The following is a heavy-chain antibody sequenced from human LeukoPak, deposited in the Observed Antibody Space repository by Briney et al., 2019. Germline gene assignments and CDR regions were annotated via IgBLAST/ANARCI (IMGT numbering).Heavy chain of an antibody. CDR1: GGSISSYY. J-gene: IGHJ4*02. D-gene: IGHD3-22*01. Sequence: SETLSLTCTVSGGSISSYYWSWIRQPPGKGLDWIGYIYYSGSTNYNPSLKSRVTISVDTSKNQFSLKLSSVTAADTAVYYCARARPDYDSSGYYPSNFDYWGQGTLVTVSS. V-gene: IGHV4-59*01. CDR3: ARARPDYDSSGYYPSNFDY. CDR2: IYYSGST.